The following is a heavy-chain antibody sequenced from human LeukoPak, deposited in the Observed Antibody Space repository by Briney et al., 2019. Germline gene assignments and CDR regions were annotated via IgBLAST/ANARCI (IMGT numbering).Heavy chain of an antibody. J-gene: IGHJ4*02. CDR1: GYSFTSHY. CDR3: ARGYSSGFGN. CDR2: INPSRGST. Sequence: GGSVKVSCKASGYSFTSHYIHWARQAPGQGLEWMGIINPSRGSTSYAQKFQGRVTVTRDTSTSTVYMDLSSLGSEDTAVYYCARGYSSGFGNWGQGTLVTVSS. D-gene: IGHD6-19*01. V-gene: IGHV1-46*01.